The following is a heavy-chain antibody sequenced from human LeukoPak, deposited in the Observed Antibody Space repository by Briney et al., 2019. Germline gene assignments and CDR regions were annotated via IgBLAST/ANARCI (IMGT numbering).Heavy chain of an antibody. J-gene: IGHJ4*02. CDR2: ISAYNGNT. CDR3: ARVAVGASVLYYFDY. V-gene: IGHV1-18*01. D-gene: IGHD1-26*01. CDR1: GYTFTSYG. Sequence: ASVKVSCKASGYTFTSYGISWVRQAPGQGLEWMGWISAYNGNTNYAQKLQGRVTMTTDTSTSTAYMELRSLRSDDTAVYYCARVAVGASVLYYFDYWGQGTLVTVSS.